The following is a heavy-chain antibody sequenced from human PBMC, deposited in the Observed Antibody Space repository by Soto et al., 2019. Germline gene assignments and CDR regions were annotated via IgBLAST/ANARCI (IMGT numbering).Heavy chain of an antibody. Sequence: GGSLRLSCASSGFTFQNYAMSLVRQAPGKGLEWVSVILGSGETTYYADSVKGRFTISRDNSKNTLYLQMNSLRAEDTAVYYCAKHQAYSSSWYTPAPVYYYYGMDVWGQGTTVTVSS. D-gene: IGHD6-13*01. CDR3: AKHQAYSSSWYTPAPVYYYYGMDV. CDR2: ILGSGETT. V-gene: IGHV3-23*01. CDR1: GFTFQNYA. J-gene: IGHJ6*02.